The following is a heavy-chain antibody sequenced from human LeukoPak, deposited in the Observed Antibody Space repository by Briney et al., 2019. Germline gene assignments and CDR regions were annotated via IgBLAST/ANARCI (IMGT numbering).Heavy chain of an antibody. J-gene: IGHJ4*02. D-gene: IGHD4-17*01. Sequence: GASVKVSCKASGYTFTSYYMHWVRQAPGQGLEWMGIINPSGGSTSYAQKFQGRVTMTRDTSTSTVYMELSSLRSEDTAVYYFARRWRYGDYNMNYFDYWGQGTLVTVSS. CDR2: INPSGGST. V-gene: IGHV1-46*01. CDR3: ARRWRYGDYNMNYFDY. CDR1: GYTFTSYY.